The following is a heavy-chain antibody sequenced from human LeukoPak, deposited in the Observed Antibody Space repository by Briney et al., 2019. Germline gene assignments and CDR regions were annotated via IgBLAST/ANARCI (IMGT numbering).Heavy chain of an antibody. CDR2: IIPIFGTA. Sequence: ASVKVSCKASGGTFSSYAISWVRQAPGQGLEWMGGIIPIFGTANYAQKFQGRVTITADESTSIAYMELSSLRSEDTAVYYCARDLIAAAHTSFDYWGQGTLVTVSS. CDR1: GGTFSSYA. J-gene: IGHJ4*02. V-gene: IGHV1-69*13. D-gene: IGHD6-13*01. CDR3: ARDLIAAAHTSFDY.